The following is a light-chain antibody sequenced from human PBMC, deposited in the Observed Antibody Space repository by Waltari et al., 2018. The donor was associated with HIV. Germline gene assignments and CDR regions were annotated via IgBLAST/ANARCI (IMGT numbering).Light chain of an antibody. J-gene: IGKJ4*01. CDR1: QSISNN. V-gene: IGKV3-15*01. CDR3: QQYNDFPLT. CDR2: GAS. Sequence: EIVMTQSPATLSVSPGERATLSCRASQSISNNLAWYQQNPGQAPRLLIYGASTKDTAIPARFSGSGSGTEFTLTISSLQSEDFAVYYCQQYNDFPLTVGGGTKVEIK.